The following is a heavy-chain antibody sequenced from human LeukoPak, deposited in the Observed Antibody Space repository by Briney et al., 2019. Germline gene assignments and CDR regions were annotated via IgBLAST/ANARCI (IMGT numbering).Heavy chain of an antibody. CDR3: ARASGSYYLDGMDV. D-gene: IGHD3-10*01. J-gene: IGHJ6*04. Sequence: PGRSLRLSCAASGFTFSSYAMHWVRQAPGKGLEWVAVISYDGSNKYYADSMKGRFTISRDNSKNTQHLQMNSLRAEDTAVYYCARASGSYYLDGMDVWGKGTTVTVSS. V-gene: IGHV3-30*04. CDR1: GFTFSSYA. CDR2: ISYDGSNK.